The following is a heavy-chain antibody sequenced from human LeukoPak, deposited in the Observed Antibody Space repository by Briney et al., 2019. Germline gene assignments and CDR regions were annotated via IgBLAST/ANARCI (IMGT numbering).Heavy chain of an antibody. V-gene: IGHV3-9*01. CDR1: GFTFDDYA. CDR2: ISWNSGSI. J-gene: IGHJ4*02. D-gene: IGHD3-10*01. CDR3: AKDINYGSGSYPL. Sequence: GGSLRLSCAASGFTFDDYAMHWVRQAPGKGLEWVSGISWNSGSIGYADSVKGRFTISRDNAKNSLYLQMNSLRAEDTALYYCAKDINYGSGSYPLWGQGTLVTVSS.